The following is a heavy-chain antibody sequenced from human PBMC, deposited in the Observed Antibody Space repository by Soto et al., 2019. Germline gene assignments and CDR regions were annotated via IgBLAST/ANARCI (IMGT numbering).Heavy chain of an antibody. V-gene: IGHV1-58*01. CDR1: GFTFTSSA. CDR2: IVVGSGNT. CDR3: AADFSSSWRFDY. Sequence: ASVKVSCTASGFTFTSSAVRWVRQARGQRLEWIGWIVVGSGNTNYAQKFQERVTITRDMSTSTAYMELSSLRSEDTAVYYCAADFSSSWRFDYWGQGTLVTVSS. J-gene: IGHJ4*02. D-gene: IGHD6-13*01.